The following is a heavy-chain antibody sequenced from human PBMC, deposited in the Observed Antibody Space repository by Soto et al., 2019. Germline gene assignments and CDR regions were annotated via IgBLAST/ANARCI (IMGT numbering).Heavy chain of an antibody. CDR2: INPSGGST. CDR1: GYTFTSYY. J-gene: IGHJ4*02. D-gene: IGHD6-19*01. V-gene: IGHV1-46*01. CDR3: ARDTVAPALGKSIGVAGEYDY. Sequence: QVQLVQSGAEVKKPGASVKVSCKASGYTFTSYYMHWVRQAPGQGLEWMGIINPSGGSTSYAQKFQGRATMTRDTSTSTGYMELSSLRSEDTAVYYCARDTVAPALGKSIGVAGEYDYWGQGTLVTVSS.